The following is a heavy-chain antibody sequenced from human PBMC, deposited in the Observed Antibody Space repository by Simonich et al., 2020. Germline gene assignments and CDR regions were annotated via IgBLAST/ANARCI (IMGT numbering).Heavy chain of an antibody. Sequence: QVQLVQSGAEVKKPGASVKVSCKASGYTFTGYYMHWVRQAPGQGLEGRGRSNPNSGGTNYAQKFQGRVTMTRDTSISTAYMELSRLRSDDTAVYYCARDLLTGDYSIRYFDLWGRGTLVTVSS. CDR2: SNPNSGGT. CDR1: GYTFTGYY. J-gene: IGHJ2*01. CDR3: ARDLLTGDYSIRYFDL. V-gene: IGHV1-2*06. D-gene: IGHD7-27*01.